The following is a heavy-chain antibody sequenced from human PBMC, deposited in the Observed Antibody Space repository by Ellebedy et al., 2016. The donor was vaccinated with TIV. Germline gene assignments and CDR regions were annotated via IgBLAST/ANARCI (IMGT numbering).Heavy chain of an antibody. CDR3: AGVVSRGPSFDL. Sequence: SETLSLXXTVSGGSTSGYDWHWIRQPPGKGLEWIGYFYYSGNTNYNPSLKSRVTISIDKSREQFSLRLSSVTAADTAVYYCAGVVSRGPSFDLWGQGTLVTVSS. CDR1: GGSTSGYD. V-gene: IGHV4-59*01. D-gene: IGHD3-22*01. CDR2: FYYSGNT. J-gene: IGHJ4*02.